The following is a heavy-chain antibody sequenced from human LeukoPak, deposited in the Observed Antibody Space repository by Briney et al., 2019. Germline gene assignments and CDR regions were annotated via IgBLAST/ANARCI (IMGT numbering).Heavy chain of an antibody. CDR2: VSGSGDNT. CDR3: ARWGNDYSQFDS. J-gene: IGHJ4*02. V-gene: IGHV3-23*01. D-gene: IGHD4-11*01. CDR1: GFPFNNYA. Sequence: GGSLRLSCAASGFPFNNYAMTWVRQAPGKGLEWVSVVSGSGDNTNYADSVKGRFTISRDNSKNTLFLQMNSLRTEDTAVYFCARWGNDYSQFDSWGQGTLVTVSS.